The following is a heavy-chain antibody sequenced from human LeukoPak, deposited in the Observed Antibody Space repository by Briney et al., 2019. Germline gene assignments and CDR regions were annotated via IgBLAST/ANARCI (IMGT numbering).Heavy chain of an antibody. CDR1: GFTFSSDA. J-gene: IGHJ4*02. Sequence: GGSLRLSCTSSGFTFSSDAMTWVRQAPGQGLEWVSYITSGSSTMFYADSVKGRFTASRDNAKNTLYLQMNSLRAEDTAVYYCVRGGVDYWGQGTLVTVSS. CDR2: ITSGSSTM. CDR3: VRGGVDY. D-gene: IGHD3-16*01. V-gene: IGHV3-48*04.